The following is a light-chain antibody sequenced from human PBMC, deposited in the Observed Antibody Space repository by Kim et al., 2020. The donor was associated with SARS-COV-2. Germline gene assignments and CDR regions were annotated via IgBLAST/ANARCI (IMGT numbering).Light chain of an antibody. CDR3: SSYAGSNNFVV. CDR2: EVS. Sequence: QSALTQPPSASGSPGQSVTISCTGTSSDVGGYNYVSWYQQQPGKAPKLMIYEVSKRPSGVPDRFSGYMSGNTASLTVSGLQAEDEAAYYCSSYAGSNNFVVFGGGTKLTVL. V-gene: IGLV2-8*01. CDR1: SSDVGGYNY. J-gene: IGLJ2*01.